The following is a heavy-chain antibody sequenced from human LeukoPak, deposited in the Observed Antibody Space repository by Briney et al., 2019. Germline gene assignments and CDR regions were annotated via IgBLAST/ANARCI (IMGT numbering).Heavy chain of an antibody. V-gene: IGHV1-2*04. CDR3: ARSSSTIAARPDF. CDR1: GYTFTGYY. D-gene: IGHD6-6*01. CDR2: INPNSGGT. J-gene: IGHJ4*02. Sequence: ASVKVSCKTSGYTFTGYYMHWVRQAPGQGLEWMGWINPNSGGTNYAQKFQAWVTMTRDTSISTAYMELSRLRSDDTAMYYCARSSSTIAARPDFWGQGTLVTVSS.